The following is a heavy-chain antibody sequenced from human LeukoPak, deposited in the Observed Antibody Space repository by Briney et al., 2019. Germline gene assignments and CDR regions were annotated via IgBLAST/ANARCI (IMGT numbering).Heavy chain of an antibody. CDR1: EITFSTYA. D-gene: IGHD5-12*01. CDR2: ISGNGAHT. J-gene: IGHJ4*02. CDR3: ARGWLRSDFYFDY. V-gene: IGHV3-23*01. Sequence: GGSLRLSCVTSEITFSTYAMSWVRQAPGKGLEWVSSISGNGAHTYYADSVRGRFTISRDNSKKTLNLQMNSLRAEDTAVYYCARGWLRSDFYFDYWGQGTLVTVSS.